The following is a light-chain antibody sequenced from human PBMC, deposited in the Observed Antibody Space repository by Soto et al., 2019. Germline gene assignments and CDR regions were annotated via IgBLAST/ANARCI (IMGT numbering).Light chain of an antibody. J-gene: IGKJ1*01. CDR2: GSA. CDR1: QSVSSRS. V-gene: IGKV3-20*01. CDR3: QQYHSWPA. Sequence: IVLTQSPSTLSLAPGSRATLYCRASQSVSSRSLAWYQQRPGQAPRILIYGSATRATGIPDRFSGSGSGTEFTLTISSLKSEDSAVYYCQQYHSWPAFGQGTKVDIK.